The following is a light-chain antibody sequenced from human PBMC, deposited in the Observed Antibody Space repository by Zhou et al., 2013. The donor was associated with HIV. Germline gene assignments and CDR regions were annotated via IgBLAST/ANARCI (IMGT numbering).Light chain of an antibody. V-gene: IGKV1-5*03. CDR2: KAS. J-gene: IGKJ2*01. CDR3: QQAHSFPYT. Sequence: DIQMTQSPSTLSASVGDRVTITCRASQSISTWLAWYQQKPGRAPKFLIYKASNLQSGVPSRFSGSGSGTDYTLTISSLQPEDFATYYCQQAHSFPYTFGQGTKLETK. CDR1: QSISTW.